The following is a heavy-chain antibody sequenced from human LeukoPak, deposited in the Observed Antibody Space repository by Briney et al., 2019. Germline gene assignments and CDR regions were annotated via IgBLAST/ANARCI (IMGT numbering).Heavy chain of an antibody. Sequence: GGSLRLSCVGSGFAFGVHAMSWVRQAPGKGPELVATIGSGDDLFYAESVKGRFTISRDDPRNTVWLQMNSLRAEDTALYYCAKDWTPHNRVYDCLDVWGQGTQVTGSS. D-gene: IGHD3-16*01. CDR1: GFAFGVHA. CDR3: AKDWTPHNRVYDCLDV. J-gene: IGHJ4*02. V-gene: IGHV3-23*01. CDR2: IGSGDDL.